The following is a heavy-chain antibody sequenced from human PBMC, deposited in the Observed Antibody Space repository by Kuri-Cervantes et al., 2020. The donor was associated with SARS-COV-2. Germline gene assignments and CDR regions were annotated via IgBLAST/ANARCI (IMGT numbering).Heavy chain of an antibody. J-gene: IGHJ4*02. CDR2: ISWNSGSI. CDR1: GFTFDDYA. D-gene: IGHD6-13*01. CDR3: AKDIIAAAGMTIDY. Sequence: SLKISCAASGFTFDDYAMHWVRQARGKGLEWVSGISWNSGSIGYADSVKGRFTISRDNAKNSLYLQMNSLRAEDTALYYCAKDIIAAAGMTIDYWGQGTLVTVSS. V-gene: IGHV3-9*01.